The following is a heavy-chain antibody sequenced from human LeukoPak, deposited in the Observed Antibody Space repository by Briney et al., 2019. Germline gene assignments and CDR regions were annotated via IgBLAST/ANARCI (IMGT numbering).Heavy chain of an antibody. V-gene: IGHV4-61*01. Sequence: SETLSLTCTVSGGSVSSGYFHWSWIRQAPGKGLEWIGHDGHTNYNPSLRSRVTISIDTSSNQFSLRLNSVTAADTGVYYCATYYVGVGGRGHWGQGTLVTVSS. CDR3: ATYYVGVGGRGH. CDR1: GGSVSSGYFH. D-gene: IGHD3-10*02. CDR2: DGHT. J-gene: IGHJ4*02.